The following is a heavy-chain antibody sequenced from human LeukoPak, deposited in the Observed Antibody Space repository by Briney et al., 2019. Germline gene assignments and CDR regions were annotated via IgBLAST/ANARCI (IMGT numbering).Heavy chain of an antibody. CDR2: IYYSGST. D-gene: IGHD6-13*01. J-gene: IGHJ4*02. Sequence: SETLSLTCTVSGGSISSYYWSWIRQPPGKGLEWIGSIYYSGSTYYNPSLKSRVTISLDTSKNQFSLKLSSVTAADTAVYYCARGARSSNWYVPYYFDYWGQGTLLTVSS. CDR1: GGSISSYY. V-gene: IGHV4-59*08. CDR3: ARGARSSNWYVPYYFDY.